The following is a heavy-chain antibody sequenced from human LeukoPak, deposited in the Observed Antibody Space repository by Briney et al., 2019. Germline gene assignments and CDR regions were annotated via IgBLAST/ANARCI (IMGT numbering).Heavy chain of an antibody. CDR3: ARDSSGWTVDY. Sequence: ASVKVSCKASGYTFTSFHMHWVRQAPGLGLEWMGMIIPSDGSTSSAQKFQGRVTMTRDTSTSTVYMELSSLRSEDTAVIYCARDSSGWTVDYWGQGTLVSVSA. D-gene: IGHD6-19*01. V-gene: IGHV1-46*01. CDR1: GYTFTSFH. J-gene: IGHJ4*02. CDR2: IIPSDGST.